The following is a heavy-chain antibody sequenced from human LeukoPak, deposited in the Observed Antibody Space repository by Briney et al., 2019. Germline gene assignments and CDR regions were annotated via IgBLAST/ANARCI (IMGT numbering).Heavy chain of an antibody. CDR3: ARVYQGEVALDY. CDR1: GYTFTSYG. V-gene: IGHV1-18*01. D-gene: IGHD2-15*01. Sequence: ASAKVSCKASGYTFTSYGISWVRQAPGQGLEWMGWTSAYNGNTNYAQKLQGRVTMTTDTSTSTAYMELRSLRSDDTAVYYCARVYQGEVALDYWGQGTLVTVSS. J-gene: IGHJ4*02. CDR2: TSAYNGNT.